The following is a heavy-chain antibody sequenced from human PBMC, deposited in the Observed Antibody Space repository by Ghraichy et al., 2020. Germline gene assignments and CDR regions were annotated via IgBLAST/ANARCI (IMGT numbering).Heavy chain of an antibody. CDR1: GGSVSSGSYY. Sequence: ETLSLTCTVSGGSVSSGSYYWSWIRQPPGKGLEWIGYIYYSGSTNYNPSLKSRVTISVDTSKNQFSLKLSSVTAADTAVYYCARDGAARFLAVRAFDIWGQGTMVTVSS. D-gene: IGHD6-6*01. V-gene: IGHV4-61*01. J-gene: IGHJ3*02. CDR2: IYYSGST. CDR3: ARDGAARFLAVRAFDI.